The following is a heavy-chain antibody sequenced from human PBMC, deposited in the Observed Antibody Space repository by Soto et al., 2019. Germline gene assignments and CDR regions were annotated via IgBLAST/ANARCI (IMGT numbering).Heavy chain of an antibody. Sequence: GGALRLSGSVSGFTFRSYAMSWVRQAPGKGLEWVSTISGSGGSTYYAGSVKGRFTISRDDSKNTRYLQMNSLRAEYTAVYYCAKDLRFQGTAVTSIDYWGQGTLVTVSS. V-gene: IGHV3-23*01. CDR3: AKDLRFQGTAVTSIDY. D-gene: IGHD4-17*01. J-gene: IGHJ4*02. CDR2: ISGSGGST. CDR1: GFTFRSYA.